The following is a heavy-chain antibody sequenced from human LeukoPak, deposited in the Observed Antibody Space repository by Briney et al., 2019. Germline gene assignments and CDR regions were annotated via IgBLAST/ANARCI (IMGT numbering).Heavy chain of an antibody. CDR3: ARGHLQLEFDP. Sequence: GGSLRLSCAASGFTFSSYSMNWVRQAPGKGLEWVSSISSSSSYIYYADSVKGRFTISRDNAKNSLYLQMNSLRAEDTAVYYCARGHLQLEFDPWGQEPWSPSPQ. J-gene: IGHJ5*02. V-gene: IGHV3-21*01. CDR2: ISSSSSYI. CDR1: GFTFSSYS. D-gene: IGHD3-10*01.